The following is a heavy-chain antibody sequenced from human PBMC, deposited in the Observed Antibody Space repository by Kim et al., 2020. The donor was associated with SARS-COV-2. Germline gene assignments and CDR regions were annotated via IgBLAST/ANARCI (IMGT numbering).Heavy chain of an antibody. CDR2: IKQDGSEK. V-gene: IGHV3-7*01. Sequence: GGSLRLSCAASGFTFSSYWMSWVRQAPGKGLEWVANIKQDGSEKYYVDSVKGRFTISRDNAKNSLYLQMNSLRAEDTAVYYCARDQTYYYDSSGYYYFDYWGQGTLVTVSS. CDR3: ARDQTYYYDSSGYYYFDY. D-gene: IGHD3-22*01. CDR1: GFTFSSYW. J-gene: IGHJ4*02.